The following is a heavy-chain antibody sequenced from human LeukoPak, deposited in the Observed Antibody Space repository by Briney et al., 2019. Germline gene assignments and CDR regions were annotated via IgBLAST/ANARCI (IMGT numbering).Heavy chain of an antibody. CDR2: IYHSGST. J-gene: IGHJ4*02. CDR1: GGSISSGGYS. V-gene: IGHV4-30-2*01. D-gene: IGHD3-22*01. CDR3: ARETHYYDSSGPLDY. Sequence: SETLSLTCAVSGGSISSGGYSWSWIRQPPGKGLEWIGYIYHSGSTYYNPSLKSRVTISVDRSKNQFSLKLSSVTAADTAVYYCARETHYYDSSGPLDYWGQGTLVTVSS.